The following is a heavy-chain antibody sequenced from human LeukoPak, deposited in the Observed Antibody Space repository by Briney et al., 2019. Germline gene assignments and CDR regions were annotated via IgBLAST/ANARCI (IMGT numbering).Heavy chain of an antibody. D-gene: IGHD2-21*02. V-gene: IGHV4-59*08. Sequence: SETLSLTCTVSGGSISFYYWSWIRQPPGKGLEWIGYVYYSGSNSYNPSLKSRVTISLDTSTHHFSLTLTSVTAADTAVYYCARHAYCGGDCFGGAFEIWGQGTMVTVSS. CDR2: VYYSGSN. CDR1: GGSISFYY. J-gene: IGHJ3*02. CDR3: ARHAYCGGDCFGGAFEI.